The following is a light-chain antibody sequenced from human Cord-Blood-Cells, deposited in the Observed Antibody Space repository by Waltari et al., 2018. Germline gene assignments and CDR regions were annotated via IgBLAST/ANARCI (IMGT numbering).Light chain of an antibody. CDR1: SLRSYY. CDR3: NSRDSSGNVV. J-gene: IGLJ2*01. CDR2: GKN. V-gene: IGLV3-19*01. Sequence: SSELTQDPAVSVALGQTVRITCQGDSLRSYYASWYQQKPGQAPVLVIYGKNNRPSGIPGRLSSSSSGNTASLTITGAQAEDEADYYCNSRDSSGNVVFGGGTKLTVL.